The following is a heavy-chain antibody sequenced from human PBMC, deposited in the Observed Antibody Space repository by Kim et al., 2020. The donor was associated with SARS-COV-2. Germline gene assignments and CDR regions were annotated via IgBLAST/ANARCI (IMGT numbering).Heavy chain of an antibody. V-gene: IGHV5-51*01. J-gene: IGHJ4*02. CDR3: ARMYSSSWYNFDY. D-gene: IGHD2-2*01. Sequence: RYRPSFQGKVTISVDTSLSTAYLQWTSLKASDTGIYYCARMYSSSWYNFDYWGQGTLVTVSS.